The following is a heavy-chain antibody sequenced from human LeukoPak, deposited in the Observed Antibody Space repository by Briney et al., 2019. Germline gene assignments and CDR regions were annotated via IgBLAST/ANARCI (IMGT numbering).Heavy chain of an antibody. Sequence: GSLRLSCVGSGFIYGNYWMHWVRQAPGKGLEWVAVIWYDGSNKYYADSVKGRFTISRDNSKNTLYLQMNSLRAEDTAVYYCARDQEGTFDYWGQGTLVTVSS. V-gene: IGHV3-33*08. CDR3: ARDQEGTFDY. CDR1: GFIYGNYW. CDR2: IWYDGSNK. J-gene: IGHJ4*02. D-gene: IGHD3-10*01.